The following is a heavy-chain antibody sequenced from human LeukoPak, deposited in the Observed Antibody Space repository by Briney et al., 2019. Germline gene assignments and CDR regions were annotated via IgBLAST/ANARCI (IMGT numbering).Heavy chain of an antibody. CDR1: GGSISSGDYY. Sequence: SETLSLTCTVSGGSISSGDYYWSWIRQPPGKGLEWIGYIYYSGSTYYNPSLKSRVTISVDTSKNQFSLKLSSVTAADTAVYYCARVGGSDYYDSSGYYYVWGQGTPVTVSS. V-gene: IGHV4-30-4*08. J-gene: IGHJ4*02. CDR3: ARVGGSDYYDSSGYYYV. CDR2: IYYSGST. D-gene: IGHD3-22*01.